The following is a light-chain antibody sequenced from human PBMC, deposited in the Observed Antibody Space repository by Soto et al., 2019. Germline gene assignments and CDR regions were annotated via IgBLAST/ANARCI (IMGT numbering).Light chain of an antibody. CDR1: QTLTTRF. Sequence: EIVLTQSPGTLSLSPGERATLSCMASQTLTTRFLAWYQQKPGQAPRLLIYGASSRATGIPDSFSGSGSGTEYTLTISRLEPEDFAVYSCQQYADLPYTFGQGTTLEI. CDR2: GAS. V-gene: IGKV3-20*01. J-gene: IGKJ2*01. CDR3: QQYADLPYT.